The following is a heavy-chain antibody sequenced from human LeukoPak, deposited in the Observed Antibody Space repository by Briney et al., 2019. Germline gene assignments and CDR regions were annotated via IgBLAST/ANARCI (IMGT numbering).Heavy chain of an antibody. CDR1: GGSFSGYY. Sequence: SETLSLTCAVYGGSFSGYYWSWIRQPPGKGLEWIGYIYYSGSTNYNPSLKSRVTISVDTSKNQFSLKLSSVTAADTAVYYCARVVAAAGTNYYYMDVWGKGTTVTVSS. J-gene: IGHJ6*03. V-gene: IGHV4-59*01. CDR3: ARVVAAAGTNYYYMDV. D-gene: IGHD6-13*01. CDR2: IYYSGST.